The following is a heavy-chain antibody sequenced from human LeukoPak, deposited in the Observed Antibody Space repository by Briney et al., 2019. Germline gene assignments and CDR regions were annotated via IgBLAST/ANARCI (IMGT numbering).Heavy chain of an antibody. CDR2: IRSKANSYAT. D-gene: IGHD3-10*01. V-gene: IGHV3-73*01. CDR1: GFTFSGSA. J-gene: IGHJ6*03. Sequence: PGGSLRLSCAAPGFTFSGSAMHWVRQASGKGLEWVGRIRSKANSYATAYAASVKGRFTISRDDSKNTAYLQMNSLKTEDTAVYYCTRPHYGSGSYTRGYYYYMDVWGKGTTVTVSS. CDR3: TRPHYGSGSYTRGYYYYMDV.